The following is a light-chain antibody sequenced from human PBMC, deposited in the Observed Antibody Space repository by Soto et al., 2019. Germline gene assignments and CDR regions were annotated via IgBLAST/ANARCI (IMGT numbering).Light chain of an antibody. CDR3: SSYTSSSTLSTDV. V-gene: IGLV2-14*03. Sequence: QSVLTQPASVSGSPGQSITISCTGTSSDVGGYNYVSWYQHHPGKAPKLMIYDVSNRPSGVSNRFSGSKYGNTTSLIISGLQAEDDADYYCSSYTSSSTLSTDVFGTGTQLTVL. CDR1: SSDVGGYNY. J-gene: IGLJ1*01. CDR2: DVS.